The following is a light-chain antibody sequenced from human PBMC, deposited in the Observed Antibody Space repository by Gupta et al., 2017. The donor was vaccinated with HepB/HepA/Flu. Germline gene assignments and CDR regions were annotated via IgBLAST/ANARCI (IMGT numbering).Light chain of an antibody. J-gene: IGLJ3*02. Sequence: QSVLTPPASVSGSPGQSIPISCTGTRSDIGSYSLVSWFQQHPGQAPKLIIYAVTKRPSGISHRFSASKSGSTASLTISALQTEDAAHYFCCSFAGSGTVVFGGGTQLTVL. CDR3: CSFAGSGTVV. V-gene: IGLV2-23*02. CDR1: RSDIGSYSL. CDR2: AVT.